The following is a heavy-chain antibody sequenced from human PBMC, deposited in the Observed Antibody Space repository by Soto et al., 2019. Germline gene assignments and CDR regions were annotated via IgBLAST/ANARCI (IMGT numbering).Heavy chain of an antibody. Sequence: SETLSLTCTVSGGSISSTTYSWGWIRQPPGKGLEWIGSMYYSGTTYSNPSLQSRVTISVDTSNNQFSLKLTSVTAADTSVYYCASQISRTRPIDYWGQGTLVTVSS. CDR3: ASQISRTRPIDY. CDR2: MYYSGTT. D-gene: IGHD3-3*01. J-gene: IGHJ4*02. V-gene: IGHV4-39*01. CDR1: GGSISSTTYS.